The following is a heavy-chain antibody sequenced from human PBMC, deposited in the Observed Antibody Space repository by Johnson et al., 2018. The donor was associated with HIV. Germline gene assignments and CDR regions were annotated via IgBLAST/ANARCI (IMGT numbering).Heavy chain of an antibody. J-gene: IGHJ3*02. CDR3: ARPVSPWSAYDAFDI. CDR2: IKQDGSEK. V-gene: IGHV3-7*01. D-gene: IGHD2-8*02. CDR1: GFTFSSYW. Sequence: VQLVESGGGLVQPGGSLRLSCAASGFTFSSYWMSWVRQAPGKGLEWVANIKQDGSEKYYADSVKGRFTISRDNAKNTLYLQMNSLRAEDTAVYYCARPVSPWSAYDAFDIWGQGTMVTVSS.